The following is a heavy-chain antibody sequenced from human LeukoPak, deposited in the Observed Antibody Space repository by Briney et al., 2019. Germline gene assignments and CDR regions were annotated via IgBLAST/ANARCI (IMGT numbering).Heavy chain of an antibody. CDR3: AHRYGDY. J-gene: IGHJ4*02. V-gene: IGHV3-23*01. Sequence: GGSLRLSCAASGFTFSNSAMSWVRQAPGKGLEWVSTISGTGGSTYFADSVKGRFSISRDNSENTLYLQMNSPRADDTAVYYCAHRYGDYWGQGTRVTVSS. D-gene: IGHD4-17*01. CDR1: GFTFSNSA. CDR2: ISGTGGST.